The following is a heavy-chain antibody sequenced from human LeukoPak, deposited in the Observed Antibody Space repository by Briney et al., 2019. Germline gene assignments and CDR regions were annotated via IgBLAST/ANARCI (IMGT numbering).Heavy chain of an antibody. Sequence: GALVKVSCKASGGTFSSYAISWVRQAPGQGLEWMGRIIPILGIANYAQKFQGRVTITADKSTSTAYMELSSLRSEDTAVYYCARVFSYGYHFDYWGQGTLVTVSS. D-gene: IGHD5-18*01. J-gene: IGHJ4*02. CDR3: ARVFSYGYHFDY. CDR2: IIPILGIA. CDR1: GGTFSSYA. V-gene: IGHV1-69*04.